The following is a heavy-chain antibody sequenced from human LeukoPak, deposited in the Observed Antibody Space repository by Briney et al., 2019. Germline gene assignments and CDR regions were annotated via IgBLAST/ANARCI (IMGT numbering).Heavy chain of an antibody. CDR1: GGSISSSSHY. J-gene: IGHJ4*02. Sequence: PSETLSLTCTVSGGSISSSSHYWGWIRQPPGKGLEWIGSIDYSGSTYYNPSLESRVTISGDTSKNQFSLKLSSVTAADTAVYYCARVGSNSLFDYWGQGTLVTVSS. CDR3: ARVGSNSLFDY. D-gene: IGHD6-6*01. V-gene: IGHV4-39*01. CDR2: IDYSGST.